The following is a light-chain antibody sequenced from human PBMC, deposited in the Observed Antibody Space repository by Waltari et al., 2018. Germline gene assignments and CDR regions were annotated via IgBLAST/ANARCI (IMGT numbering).Light chain of an antibody. Sequence: QSVLTQPPSASGTPGQRVTISCSGSSSNIGSNTVNWYQQLPGTAPKLLLYSNSPRPSGVPDRFSGSESGTSAALAISWLQSEDEADYYCAAWDDSLKALLFGGGTQLIVL. CDR2: SNS. V-gene: IGLV1-44*01. CDR3: AAWDDSLKALL. J-gene: IGLJ7*01. CDR1: SSNIGSNT.